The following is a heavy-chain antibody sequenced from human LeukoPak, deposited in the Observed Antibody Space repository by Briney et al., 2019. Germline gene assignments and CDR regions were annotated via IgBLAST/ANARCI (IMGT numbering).Heavy chain of an antibody. V-gene: IGHV3-15*01. CDR2: LKSKTDGGTT. D-gene: IGHD3-22*01. Sequence: GGSLRLSCAASGFTFSNAWMSWVRQAPGKGLEWVGRLKSKTDGGTTDYAAPVKGRFTISRDDSKNTLYLQMNSLKTEDTAVYYCARLMRSRGSVFDVWGQGTVVTVPS. CDR1: GFTFSNAW. CDR3: ARLMRSRGSVFDV. J-gene: IGHJ3*01.